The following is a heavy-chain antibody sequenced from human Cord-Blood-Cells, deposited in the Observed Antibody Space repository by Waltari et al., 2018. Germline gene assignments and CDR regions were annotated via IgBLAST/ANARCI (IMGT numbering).Heavy chain of an antibody. J-gene: IGHJ4*02. CDR1: GYSLSRGYY. D-gene: IGHD6-13*01. Sequence: QVQLQESGPGLVKPSETLSLPCAVSGYSLSRGYYWGWIRQPPGKGLEWIGSIYHSGSTYYNPSLKSRVTISVDTSKNQFSLKLSSVTAADTAVYYCARLIAAAGTIDYWGQGTLVTVSS. CDR2: IYHSGST. V-gene: IGHV4-38-2*01. CDR3: ARLIAAAGTIDY.